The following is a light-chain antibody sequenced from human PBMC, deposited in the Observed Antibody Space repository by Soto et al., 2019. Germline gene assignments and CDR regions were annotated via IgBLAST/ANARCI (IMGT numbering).Light chain of an antibody. CDR2: DNN. J-gene: IGLJ7*01. CDR3: QSFDSSLNGGV. CDR1: GSNIGAGYD. Sequence: QSVLTQPPSVSGAPGQRVTISCTGSGSNIGAGYDVHWYQQIPGTAPKLLIFDNNNRPSGVPDRFSGSKSATSASLAITGLQAEDEADYYCQSFDSSLNGGVFGGGTQLTVL. V-gene: IGLV1-40*01.